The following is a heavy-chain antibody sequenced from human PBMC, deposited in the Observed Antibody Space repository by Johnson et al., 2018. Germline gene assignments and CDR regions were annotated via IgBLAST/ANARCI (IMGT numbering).Heavy chain of an antibody. CDR2: ISGSGGST. V-gene: IGHV3-23*04. CDR3: AKYGITGTNYYYYYYMDV. Sequence: VQLVESGGGLVQPGGSLRLSCAASGFTFSSYAMSWVRQAPGKGLEWVSAISGSGGSTYYADSAKGRFTISRDNSKNTLNLQMNSLRADDTAVYYCAKYGITGTNYYYYYYMDVWGKGTTVTVSS. D-gene: IGHD1-20*01. CDR1: GFTFSSYA. J-gene: IGHJ6*03.